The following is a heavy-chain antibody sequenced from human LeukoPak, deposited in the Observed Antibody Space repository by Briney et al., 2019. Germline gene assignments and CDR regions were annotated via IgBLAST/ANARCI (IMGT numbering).Heavy chain of an antibody. CDR1: VGSISSRGYY. V-gene: IGHV4-39*01. Sequence: SETLSLTCTVSVGSISSRGYYWVWIRQPPGKGLEYIGSISYSGSTYYYPSLKSRVTISVDTSKNQFSLNLNSVTDADTAVYYCATQVGAARTYFDYWGQGTLVTVSS. CDR3: ATQVGAARTYFDY. J-gene: IGHJ4*02. CDR2: ISYSGST. D-gene: IGHD6-6*01.